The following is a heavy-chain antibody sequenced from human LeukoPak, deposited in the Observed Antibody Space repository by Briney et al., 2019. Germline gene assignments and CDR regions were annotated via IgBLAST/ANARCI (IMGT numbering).Heavy chain of an antibody. J-gene: IGHJ5*02. Sequence: GGSLRLSCAASGFIFSNYGMSWVRQAPGKGLEWVSAISGTGGRTNYADSVKGRFTISRDNSKNTLYLEMNSLRAEDTAVYYCARGSITMIGFDPWGQGTLVTVSS. D-gene: IGHD3-22*01. V-gene: IGHV3-23*01. CDR3: ARGSITMIGFDP. CDR1: GFIFSNYG. CDR2: ISGTGGRT.